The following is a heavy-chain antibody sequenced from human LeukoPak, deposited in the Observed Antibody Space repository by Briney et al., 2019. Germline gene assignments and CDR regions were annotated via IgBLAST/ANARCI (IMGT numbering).Heavy chain of an antibody. CDR3: ARDLPPAYYYDSSGYGVDY. D-gene: IGHD3-22*01. Sequence: PGGSLRLSCAASGFTFSSYAVTWVRQAPGKGLEWVSIIGSGGTIYYADSVKGRFTISRDNAKNSLYLQMNSLRAEDTAVYYCARDLPPAYYYDSSGYGVDYWGQETLVTVSS. CDR2: IIGSGGTI. CDR1: GFTFSSYA. J-gene: IGHJ4*02. V-gene: IGHV3-48*03.